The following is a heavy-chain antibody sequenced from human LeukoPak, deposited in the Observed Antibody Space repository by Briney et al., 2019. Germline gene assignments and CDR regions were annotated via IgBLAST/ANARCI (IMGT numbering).Heavy chain of an antibody. CDR3: ARTYGSGSLDY. J-gene: IGHJ4*02. Sequence: GESLRLSCVASGFAFSNHNMDWVRQAPGKGLEWVSYISGSGDAIFYAESVRGRFTISRDNAKNSVYLQMNSLRAEDTAVYYCARTYGSGSLDYGGQGTLVTVSS. V-gene: IGHV3-48*01. CDR1: GFAFSNHN. CDR2: ISGSGDAI. D-gene: IGHD2-15*01.